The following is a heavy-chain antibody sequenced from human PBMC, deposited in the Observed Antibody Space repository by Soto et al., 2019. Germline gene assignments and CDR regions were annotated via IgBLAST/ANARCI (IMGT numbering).Heavy chain of an antibody. Sequence: SETLSLTCAVYGGSFSGYYWSWIRQPPGKGLEWVGYIYYSGSTNYNPSLKSRVTISVDTSKNQFSLKLRSVTAADTAVFYCAGLYPYESSGYQLNYWGQGALVTVSS. CDR2: IYYSGST. J-gene: IGHJ4*02. D-gene: IGHD3-22*01. CDR3: AGLYPYESSGYQLNY. CDR1: GGSFSGYY. V-gene: IGHV4-59*08.